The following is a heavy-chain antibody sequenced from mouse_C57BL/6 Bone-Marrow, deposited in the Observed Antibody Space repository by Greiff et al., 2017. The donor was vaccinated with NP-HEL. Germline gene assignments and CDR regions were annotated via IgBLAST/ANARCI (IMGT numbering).Heavy chain of an antibody. CDR1: GYTFTSYW. CDR2: IDPSDSYT. CDR3: ARGGGRYWYFDV. V-gene: IGHV1-69*01. D-gene: IGHD1-1*01. Sequence: VQLQQPGAELVMPGASVKLSCKASGYTFTSYWMHWVKQRPGQGLEWIGEIDPSDSYTNYNQKFKGKSTLTVDKSSSTAYMQRSSLTSEVSAVYYCARGGGRYWYFDVWGTGTTVTVSS. J-gene: IGHJ1*03.